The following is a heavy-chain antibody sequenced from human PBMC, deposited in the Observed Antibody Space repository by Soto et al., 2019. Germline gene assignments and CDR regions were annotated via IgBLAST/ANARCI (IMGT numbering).Heavy chain of an antibody. CDR1: GYTFTSYD. CDR3: ASPARNYDFWSGYSFDI. J-gene: IGHJ3*02. V-gene: IGHV1-8*01. D-gene: IGHD3-3*01. CDR2: MNPNSGNT. Sequence: QVQLVQSGAEVKKPGASVKVSCKASGYTFTSYDINWVRQATGQGLEGMGWMNPNSGNTGYAQKFQGRVTMTRNTSISTAYMELSSLRSEDTAVYYCASPARNYDFWSGYSFDIWGQGTMVTVSS.